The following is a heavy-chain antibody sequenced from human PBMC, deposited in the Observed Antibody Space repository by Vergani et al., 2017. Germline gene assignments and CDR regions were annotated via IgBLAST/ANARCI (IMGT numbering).Heavy chain of an antibody. CDR1: GFTFSSYA. CDR2: ISYDGSNK. V-gene: IGHV3-30*04. Sequence: QVQLVESGGGVVQPGRSLRLSCAASGFTFSSYAMHWVRQAPGKGLEWVAVISYDGSNKYYADSVKGRFTISRDNSKNTLYLQMNSLRAEDTAVYYCAKAIEKPKYSSSWRSDAFDIWGQGTMVTVSS. CDR3: AKAIEKPKYSSSWRSDAFDI. J-gene: IGHJ3*02. D-gene: IGHD6-13*01.